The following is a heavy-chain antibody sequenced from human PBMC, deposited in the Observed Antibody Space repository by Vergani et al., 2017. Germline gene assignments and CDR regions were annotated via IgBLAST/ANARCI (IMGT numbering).Heavy chain of an antibody. D-gene: IGHD6-13*01. CDR1: GGTFSSYA. J-gene: IGHJ6*02. Sequence: QVQLVQSGAEVKKPGSSVKVSCKASGGTFSSYAISWVRQAPGKGLEWMGGIIPIFGTANYAQKFQGRVTSTADKSKSTAYMELSSLRSEDTAVYYCARESRIAAAGYYYYYGMDVWGQGTTVTVSS. V-gene: IGHV1-69*06. CDR3: ARESRIAAAGYYYYYGMDV. CDR2: IIPIFGTA.